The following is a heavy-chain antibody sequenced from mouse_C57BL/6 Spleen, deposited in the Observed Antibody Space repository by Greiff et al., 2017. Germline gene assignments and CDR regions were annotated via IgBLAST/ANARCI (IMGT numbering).Heavy chain of an antibody. J-gene: IGHJ1*03. CDR2: IYPRSGNT. CDR1: GYTFTRYG. V-gene: IGHV1-81*01. Sequence: QVQLQQSGAELARPGASVKLSCKASGYTFTRYGISWVKQRTGQGLEWIGEIYPRSGNTYYNEKFKGKATLTADKSSSTAYMELRSLTSEDSAVYFCARSGIYYGNYHWYFDVWGTGTTVTVSS. D-gene: IGHD2-1*01. CDR3: ARSGIYYGNYHWYFDV.